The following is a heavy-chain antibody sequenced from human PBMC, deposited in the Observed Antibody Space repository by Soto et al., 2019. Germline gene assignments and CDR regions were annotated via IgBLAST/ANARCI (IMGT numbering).Heavy chain of an antibody. CDR2: IKPDGTEK. Sequence: PGGSLRLSCAASGFTFRNYWMSWVRQAPGKGLEWVANIKPDGTEKYYVDSVKGRFTISRDNAKNSLYLQMDSLRAEDTALYFCARAGSWGQGTLVTVSS. V-gene: IGHV3-7*01. CDR1: GFTFRNYW. CDR3: ARAGS. J-gene: IGHJ5*02.